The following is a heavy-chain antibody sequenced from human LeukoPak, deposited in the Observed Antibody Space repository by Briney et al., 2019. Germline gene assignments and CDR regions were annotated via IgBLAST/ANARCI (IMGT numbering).Heavy chain of an antibody. CDR3: ARDANFDY. Sequence: PGGSLRLSCAASGFTLSSYWMHWVRQAPGQGLVWVSRINTDGTSTTYADSVKGRFTISRDNAKNTLYLQMNSLRAEDTAVYYCARDANFDYWGQGTLVTVSS. V-gene: IGHV3-74*01. CDR1: GFTLSSYW. CDR2: INTDGTST. J-gene: IGHJ4*02.